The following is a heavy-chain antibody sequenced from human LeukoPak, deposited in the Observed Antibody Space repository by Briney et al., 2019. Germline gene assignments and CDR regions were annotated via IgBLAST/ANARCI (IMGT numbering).Heavy chain of an antibody. CDR1: GYSFTSYR. Sequence: PGESLKISCKCSGYSFTSYRNGWVRQMPGKGLEWMGIIYPGDYDTRYSPSFQGQVTISYDKSISTAYLQWSSLKTSDTAMYYCARVSGYSYGPFDLSGQGTLVTVSS. V-gene: IGHV5-51*01. CDR2: IYPGDYDT. D-gene: IGHD5-18*01. J-gene: IGHJ4*02. CDR3: ARVSGYSYGPFDL.